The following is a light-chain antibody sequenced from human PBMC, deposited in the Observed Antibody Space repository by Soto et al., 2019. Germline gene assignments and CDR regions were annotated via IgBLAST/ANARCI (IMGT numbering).Light chain of an antibody. J-gene: IGKJ1*01. V-gene: IGKV4-1*01. CDR2: WAS. Sequence: DIVMTQSPDSLAVSLGERATINCKSSQSILYSPNNNNYLAWFQQKPGQPPKLLIYWASTRESGAPDRFSGSGSGTDFTLTISSLQAEDVAVYYCQQYYSSPWTFGQGTKLEIK. CDR3: QQYYSSPWT. CDR1: QSILYSPNNNNY.